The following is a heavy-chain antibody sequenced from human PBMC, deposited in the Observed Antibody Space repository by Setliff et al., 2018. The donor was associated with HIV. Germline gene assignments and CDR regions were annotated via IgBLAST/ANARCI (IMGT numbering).Heavy chain of an antibody. CDR2: IYNSGST. D-gene: IGHD3-22*01. V-gene: IGHV4-61*02. Sequence: TLSLTCSVSGGSISSGSYYWSWIRQPAGKGLEWIGRIYNSGSTIYNPSLKSRVTLSLDTSKNQFSLKLSSVTAADTAVYYCARQGAGYYYDSSEYYTGNGFDMWGQGTMVTVSS. CDR1: GGSISSGSYY. CDR3: ARQGAGYYYDSSEYYTGNGFDM. J-gene: IGHJ3*02.